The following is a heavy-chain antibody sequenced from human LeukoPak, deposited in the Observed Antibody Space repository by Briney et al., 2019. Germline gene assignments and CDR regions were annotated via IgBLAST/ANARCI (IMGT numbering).Heavy chain of an antibody. J-gene: IGHJ4*01. CDR2: LYPGDSDA. Sequence: GESLKISCKGSGYSFTSYWIGWVRQMPGKGLEWMGILYPGDSDAKYSPSFQGQVTMSADKSIGTTYLQWNSLKASDTAMYYCARSIEFCSNTTCYTGPFDFWGQGTLVTVSS. CDR1: GYSFTSYW. D-gene: IGHD2-2*02. CDR3: ARSIEFCSNTTCYTGPFDF. V-gene: IGHV5-51*01.